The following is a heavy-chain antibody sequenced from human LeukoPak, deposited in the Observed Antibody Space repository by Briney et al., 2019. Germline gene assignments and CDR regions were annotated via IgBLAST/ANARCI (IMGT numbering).Heavy chain of an antibody. V-gene: IGHV3-7*01. CDR2: IKQAESER. Sequence: GGSLSLSCAGSGFSISNFWMSWVRQGPGKGREWVANIKQAESERFYVDSVKDRFIISRENAENSVYLQMSSLRDEDTAVYYCARGRFNYGGGMDVWGQGTTVIVSS. D-gene: IGHD5-18*01. CDR1: GFSISNFW. CDR3: ARGRFNYGGGMDV. J-gene: IGHJ6*02.